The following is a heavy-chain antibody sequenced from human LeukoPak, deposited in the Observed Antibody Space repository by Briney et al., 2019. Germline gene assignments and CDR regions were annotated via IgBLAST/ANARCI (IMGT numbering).Heavy chain of an antibody. CDR3: AKDSMAFYFHIVVVVAATPSGELFDY. CDR1: GFTFSSDA. J-gene: IGHJ4*02. D-gene: IGHD2-15*01. Sequence: GGSLRLSCAASGFTFSSDAMSGVRQAPGKGVGWGSAISGSGGRSYYADSVKGRFTISRDNSKNTLYLQMNSLRAEDTAVYYCAKDSMAFYFHIVVVVAATPSGELFDYWGQGTLVTVSS. CDR2: ISGSGGRS. V-gene: IGHV3-23*01.